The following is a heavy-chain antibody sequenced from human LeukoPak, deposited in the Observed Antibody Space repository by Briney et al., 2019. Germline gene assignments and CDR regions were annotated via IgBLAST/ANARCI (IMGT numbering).Heavy chain of an antibody. CDR2: IYYSGST. Sequence: SETLSLTSTVSGGSISSYYWSWIRQPPGKGLEWIGYIYYSGSTNYNPSLKSRVTISVDTSKNQFSLKLSSVTAADTAVYYCARDVFKGAFDIWGQGTMVTVSS. CDR3: ARDVFKGAFDI. J-gene: IGHJ3*02. CDR1: GGSISSYY. V-gene: IGHV4-59*01.